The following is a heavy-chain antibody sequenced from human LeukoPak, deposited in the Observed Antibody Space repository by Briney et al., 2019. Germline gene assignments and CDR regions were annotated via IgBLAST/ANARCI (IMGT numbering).Heavy chain of an antibody. D-gene: IGHD6-19*01. V-gene: IGHV1-3*01. CDR2: INAGNGNT. CDR3: ARENGWYGYYFDY. CDR1: GYTFTSYA. Sequence: GASVKVSCKASGYTFTSYATHWVRQAPGQRLEWMGWINAGNGNTKYSQKFQGRVTITRDTSASTAYMELSSLRSEDTAVYYCARENGWYGYYFDYWGQGTLVTVSS. J-gene: IGHJ4*02.